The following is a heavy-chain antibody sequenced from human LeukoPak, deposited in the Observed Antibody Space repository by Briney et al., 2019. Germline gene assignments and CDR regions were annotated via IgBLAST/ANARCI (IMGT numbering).Heavy chain of an antibody. CDR1: GGSISSYY. CDR2: IYTGGST. Sequence: SETLSLTCTVSGGSISSYYWSWIRQPAGKGLEWIGRIYTGGSTNYNPSLKSRVTMSVDTSKNRFSLKLSSVTAADTAVYYCARGEGAYYYDSSDLGAFDIWGQGTMVTVSS. CDR3: ARGEGAYYYDSSDLGAFDI. D-gene: IGHD3-22*01. V-gene: IGHV4-4*07. J-gene: IGHJ3*02.